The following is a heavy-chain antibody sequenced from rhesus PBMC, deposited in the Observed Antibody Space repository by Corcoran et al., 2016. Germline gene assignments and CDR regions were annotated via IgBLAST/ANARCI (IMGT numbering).Heavy chain of an antibody. CDR2: ISGSSGST. CDR3: ARQRTAAAGHDY. Sequence: QVQLQESGPGVVKPSETLSLTCAVSGGSISSSNWWSWIRQPPGKGLGWIGYISGSSGSTYYNPSLKSRVTISTDTSKNQFSLKLSSVTAADTAVYYCARQRTAAAGHDYWGQGVLVTVSS. J-gene: IGHJ4*01. CDR1: GGSISSSNW. V-gene: IGHV4-65*01. D-gene: IGHD6-25*01.